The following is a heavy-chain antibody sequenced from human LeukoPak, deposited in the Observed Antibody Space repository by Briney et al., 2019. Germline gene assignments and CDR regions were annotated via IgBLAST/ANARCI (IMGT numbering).Heavy chain of an antibody. V-gene: IGHV3-23*01. CDR3: AKGFSIVVVPAAMSY. J-gene: IGHJ4*02. Sequence: GGSLRLSCAASGFTFSNYAMTWARQAPGKGLEWVSGISGSGGRTYYADSVKGRFTISRDNSKNTLYLQMNSLRAEDTAVYYCAKGFSIVVVPAAMSYWGQGTLVTVSS. CDR1: GFTFSNYA. D-gene: IGHD2-2*01. CDR2: ISGSGGRT.